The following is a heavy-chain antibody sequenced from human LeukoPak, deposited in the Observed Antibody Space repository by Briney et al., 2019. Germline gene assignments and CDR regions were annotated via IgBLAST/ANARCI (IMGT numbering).Heavy chain of an antibody. CDR3: ATDINDDFWSGYYGFDY. CDR2: FDPEDGET. Sequence: ASVKVSCKVSGYALTELSMQWVREAPGKGLEWMVGFDPEDGETIYAQKFQGRVTMTEDTSTDTAYMELSSLRSEDTAVYYCATDINDDFWSGYYGFDYWGQGTLVTVSS. J-gene: IGHJ4*02. V-gene: IGHV1-24*01. D-gene: IGHD3-3*01. CDR1: GYALTELS.